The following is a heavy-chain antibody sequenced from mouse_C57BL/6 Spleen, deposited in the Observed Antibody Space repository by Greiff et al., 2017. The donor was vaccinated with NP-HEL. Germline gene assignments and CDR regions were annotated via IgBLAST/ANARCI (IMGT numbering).Heavy chain of an antibody. CDR2: IYPGSGST. D-gene: IGHD1-1*01. CDR3: ARRYYYGSSPYYFDY. Sequence: TWVKQRPGQGLEWIGDIYPGSGSTNYNEKFKSKATLTVDTSSSTAYMQLSSLTSEDSAVYYCARRYYYGSSPYYFDYWGQGTTLTVSS. J-gene: IGHJ2*01. V-gene: IGHV1-55*01.